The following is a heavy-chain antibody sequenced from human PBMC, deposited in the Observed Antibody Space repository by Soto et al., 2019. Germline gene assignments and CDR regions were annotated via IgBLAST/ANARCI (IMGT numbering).Heavy chain of an antibody. CDR1: GFTFSSYA. J-gene: IGHJ4*02. V-gene: IGHV3-74*01. Sequence: GGSLRLSCAASGFTFSSYAMSWVRRAPGKGLEWVSGINSDGSSTSYADSVKGRFTISRDNAKNTLYLQMNSLRAEDTAVYYCAREIFYWGQGTLVTVSS. CDR2: INSDGSST. CDR3: AREIFY. D-gene: IGHD2-15*01.